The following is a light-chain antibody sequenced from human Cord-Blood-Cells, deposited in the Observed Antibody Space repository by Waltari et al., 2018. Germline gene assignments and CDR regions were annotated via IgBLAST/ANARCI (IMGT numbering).Light chain of an antibody. CDR3: SSYAGSNNLV. CDR2: EVS. J-gene: IGLJ2*01. Sequence: QSALTQPPAASGPPGQSVTISCTGTSSDAGGYNYVSWYQQHPGKAPKLMIYEVSKLPSGVPDRFSGSKSGNTASLTVSGLQADDEADYYCSSYAGSNNLVFCGGTKLTVL. V-gene: IGLV2-8*01. CDR1: SSDAGGYNY.